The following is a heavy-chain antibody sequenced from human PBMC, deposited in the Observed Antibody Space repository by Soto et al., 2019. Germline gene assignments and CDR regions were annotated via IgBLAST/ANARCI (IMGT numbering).Heavy chain of an antibody. Sequence: PGGSLRLSCAASGFTFSSHAMSWVRQAPGKGLEWVSATSGSGISVYYADSVKGRFTISRDNSKNTLYLQMNSLRAEDTAVYYCATPTTGVDYWGQGTLVTVSS. J-gene: IGHJ4*02. CDR2: TSGSGISV. CDR1: GFTFSSHA. D-gene: IGHD7-27*01. CDR3: ATPTTGVDY. V-gene: IGHV3-23*01.